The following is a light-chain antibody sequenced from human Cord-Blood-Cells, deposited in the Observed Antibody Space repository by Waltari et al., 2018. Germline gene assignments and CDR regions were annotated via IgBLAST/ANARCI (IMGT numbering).Light chain of an antibody. J-gene: IGKJ5*01. CDR1: QGISSY. Sequence: DIQLTQSPSFLSASVGDRVTITCRASQGISSYLAWYQQKPGKAPKLLIYAASTLQSGVPSRFSGSGSGTDFTLTIGSLQPEDFATYYCQQRYSTPITFGPGTRLEIK. CDR2: AAS. CDR3: QQRYSTPIT. V-gene: IGKV1-9*01.